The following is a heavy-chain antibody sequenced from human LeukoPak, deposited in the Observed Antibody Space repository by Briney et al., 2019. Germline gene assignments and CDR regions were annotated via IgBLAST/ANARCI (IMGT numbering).Heavy chain of an antibody. V-gene: IGHV3-23*01. CDR3: ARETYDSSGSPYYFDY. Sequence: GVSLRLSCAASGFTFTSYSMNWVRQAPGKGLEWVSTISGGGGSTYYADSVKGRFTISRDNSKNTLYLQMNSLRAEDTAVYYCARETYDSSGSPYYFDYWGQGTLVTVSS. D-gene: IGHD3-22*01. CDR1: GFTFTSYS. CDR2: ISGGGGST. J-gene: IGHJ4*02.